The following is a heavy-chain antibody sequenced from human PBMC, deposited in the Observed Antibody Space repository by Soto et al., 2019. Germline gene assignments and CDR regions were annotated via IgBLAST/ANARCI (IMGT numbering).Heavy chain of an antibody. V-gene: IGHV1-46*03. D-gene: IGHD6-13*01. CDR2: INPSGGSA. CDR3: ARGFRAAAGIGRTYFDY. Sequence: GASVKGSCKASGYTFTSYHIHWVRHAPEQGLEWMGIINPSGGSASYAQKFQGRVTMTRDTSTSTVYMELSSLRSEDTAVYYCARGFRAAAGIGRTYFDYWGQGTLVTVSS. J-gene: IGHJ4*02. CDR1: GYTFTSYH.